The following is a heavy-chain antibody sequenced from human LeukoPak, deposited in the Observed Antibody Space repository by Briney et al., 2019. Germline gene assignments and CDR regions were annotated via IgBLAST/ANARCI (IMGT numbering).Heavy chain of an antibody. CDR1: GGSFSGYY. Sequence: SETLSLTCAVYGGSFSGYYWGWIRQPPGKGLEWIGSIYYSGSTYYNPSLKSRVTISVDTSKNQFSLKLSSVTAADTAVYYCARPRGQYCSGGSCYSVWFDPWGQGTLVTVSS. CDR3: ARPRGQYCSGGSCYSVWFDP. D-gene: IGHD2-15*01. CDR2: IYYSGST. J-gene: IGHJ5*02. V-gene: IGHV4-39*01.